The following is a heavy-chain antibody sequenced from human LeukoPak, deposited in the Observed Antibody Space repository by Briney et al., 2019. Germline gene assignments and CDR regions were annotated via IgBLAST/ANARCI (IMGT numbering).Heavy chain of an antibody. V-gene: IGHV1-18*01. CDR2: ISAYNGNT. CDR1: GYTFTSYG. D-gene: IGHD6-19*01. Sequence: ASVKVSCKASGYTFTSYGISWVRQAPGQGLEWMGWISAYNGNTNYAQKLQGRVTMTTNTSTSTAYMELRSLRSEDTAVYYCAREASIAVAPGNWFDPWGQGTLVTVSS. CDR3: AREASIAVAPGNWFDP. J-gene: IGHJ5*02.